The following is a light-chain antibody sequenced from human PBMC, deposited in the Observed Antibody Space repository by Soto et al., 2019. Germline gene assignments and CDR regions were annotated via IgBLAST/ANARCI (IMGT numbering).Light chain of an antibody. CDR1: SSDVGGYNY. CDR3: SSYTSSSTFYV. V-gene: IGLV2-14*01. J-gene: IGLJ1*01. Sequence: QSALTQPGSVSGSPGQSITISCTGTSSDVGGYNYVSWYQQRPGKAPKLMIYDVSNRPSGVSNRFSGSESGNTASLTISGLQAEDEADYYCSSYTSSSTFYVFGTGTKLTVL. CDR2: DVS.